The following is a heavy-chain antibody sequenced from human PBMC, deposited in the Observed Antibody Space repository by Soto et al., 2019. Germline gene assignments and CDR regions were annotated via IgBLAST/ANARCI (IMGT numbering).Heavy chain of an antibody. CDR1: GGTFSSYT. V-gene: IGHV1-69*02. J-gene: IGHJ4*02. CDR3: ARSPLGGKSLDY. Sequence: QVQLVQSGAEVKKPGSSVKVSCKASGGTFSSYTISWVRQAPRQGLEWMGRIIPILGIANYAQKFQGRVTITADKSTSTAYMELSSLRSEDTAVYYCARSPLGGKSLDYWGQGTLVTVSS. CDR2: IIPILGIA.